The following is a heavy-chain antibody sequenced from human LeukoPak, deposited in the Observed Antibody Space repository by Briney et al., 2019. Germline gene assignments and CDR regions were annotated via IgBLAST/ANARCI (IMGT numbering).Heavy chain of an antibody. J-gene: IGHJ3*02. CDR3: ARVRWAATTRDAFDI. D-gene: IGHD4-23*01. Sequence: GGSLRLSCAASGFTVSSNYMSWVRQAPGEGLEWVSVIYSGGSTYYADSVKGRFTISRDNSKNTLYLQMNSLRAEDTAVYYCARVRWAATTRDAFDIWGQGTMVTVSS. CDR2: IYSGGST. V-gene: IGHV3-66*01. CDR1: GFTVSSNY.